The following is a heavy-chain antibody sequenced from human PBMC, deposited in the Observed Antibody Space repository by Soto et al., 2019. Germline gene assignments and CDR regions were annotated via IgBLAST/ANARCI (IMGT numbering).Heavy chain of an antibody. CDR1: GYTFTSFY. Sequence: QMQLVQSGAEVKKPGASVRVSCKSSGYTFTSFYMHWVRQAPGQGLEWMGIINPSGGITNFAQKFEGRVTMSREMSSNTHYMGLSSLKSGEAGVYYCGSSLAFSSSWYGIPADPGHGLDVGGQGTTVTVS. CDR2: INPSGGIT. CDR3: GSSLAFSSSWYGIPADPGHGLDV. D-gene: IGHD6-13*01. V-gene: IGHV1-46*01. J-gene: IGHJ6*02.